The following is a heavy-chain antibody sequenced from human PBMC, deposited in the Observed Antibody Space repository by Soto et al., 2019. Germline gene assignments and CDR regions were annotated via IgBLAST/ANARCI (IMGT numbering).Heavy chain of an antibody. CDR1: GGSISSGDYY. Sequence: PSETLSLTCTVSGGSISSGDYYWSWIRQPPGKGLEWIGYIYYSGSTYYNPSLKSRVTISVDTSKNQFSLKLSSVTAADTAVYYCATTSRYGSSGKFDYWGQGTLVTSPQ. CDR2: IYYSGST. CDR3: ATTSRYGSSGKFDY. D-gene: IGHD6-6*01. V-gene: IGHV4-30-4*01. J-gene: IGHJ4*02.